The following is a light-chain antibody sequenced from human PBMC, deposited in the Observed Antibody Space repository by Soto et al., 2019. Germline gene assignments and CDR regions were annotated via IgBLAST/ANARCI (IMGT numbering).Light chain of an antibody. CDR1: SSNIGSDT. V-gene: IGLV1-44*01. Sequence: QSVLTQPPSASGTPGQRVTTSCSGSSSNIGSDTVKWYQQLPGTAPKLLIYTNHQRPSGVPDRFSGSKSGTSASLAISGLQSEDEADYYCAAWDDSLNGPVFGGGTKLTVL. J-gene: IGLJ2*01. CDR3: AAWDDSLNGPV. CDR2: TNH.